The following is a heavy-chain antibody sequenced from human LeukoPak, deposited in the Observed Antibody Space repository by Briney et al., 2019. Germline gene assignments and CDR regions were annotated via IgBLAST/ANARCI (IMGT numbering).Heavy chain of an antibody. V-gene: IGHV3-9*01. J-gene: IGHJ4*02. CDR3: AKDSRLRYFDWLLDY. D-gene: IGHD3-9*01. CDR2: ISWNSGSI. CDR1: GFTFDDYA. Sequence: GGSLRLSCAASGFTFDDYAMHWVRQAPGKGLEWVSGISWNSGSIGYADSVKGRFAISRDNAKNSLYLQMNSLRAEDTALYYCAKDSRLRYFDWLLDYWGQGTLVTVSS.